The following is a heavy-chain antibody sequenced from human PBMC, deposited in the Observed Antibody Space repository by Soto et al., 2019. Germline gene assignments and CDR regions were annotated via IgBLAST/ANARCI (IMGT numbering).Heavy chain of an antibody. CDR2: IWYDGSNK. J-gene: IGHJ4*02. Sequence: QVQLVESGGGVVQPGRCLRLSCAASGCAFSGYAMHWVRQAPGRGLEWVAVIWYDGSNKYYADSVKGRFTISRDNSYNTLYLQMDSLRADDTALYYCARDRTVRYCDYWGQGTLVAVSS. CDR1: GCAFSGYA. CDR3: ARDRTVRYCDY. V-gene: IGHV3-33*01. D-gene: IGHD3-10*01.